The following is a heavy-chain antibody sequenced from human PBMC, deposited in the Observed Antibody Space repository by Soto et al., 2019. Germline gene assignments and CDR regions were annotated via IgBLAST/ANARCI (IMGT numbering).Heavy chain of an antibody. D-gene: IGHD3-10*01. V-gene: IGHV1-3*01. CDR2: INAGNGNT. CDR3: ARDRITMVRGVQYYFDY. Sequence: QVQLVQSGAEVKKPGASVKVSCKASGYTFTSYAMHWVRQAPGQRLEWMGWINAGNGNTKYSQKFQGRVTITRDTSASTDYMELSSLRSEDTAVYYCARDRITMVRGVQYYFDYWGQGTLVTVSS. CDR1: GYTFTSYA. J-gene: IGHJ4*02.